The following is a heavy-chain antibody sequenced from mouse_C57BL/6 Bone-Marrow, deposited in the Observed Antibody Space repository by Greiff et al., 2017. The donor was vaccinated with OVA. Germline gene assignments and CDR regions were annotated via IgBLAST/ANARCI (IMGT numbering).Heavy chain of an antibody. Sequence: VQLQQSGAELVKPGASVKLSCKASGYTFTSYWMHWVKQRPGQGLEWIGMIHPNSGSTNYNEKFKSKATLTVDKSSSTAYMQLSSLTSEDSAVYYCARTSIYPYYYAMDYWGQGTSVTVSS. D-gene: IGHD1-1*01. CDR2: IHPNSGST. V-gene: IGHV1-64*01. CDR1: GYTFTSYW. J-gene: IGHJ4*01. CDR3: ARTSIYPYYYAMDY.